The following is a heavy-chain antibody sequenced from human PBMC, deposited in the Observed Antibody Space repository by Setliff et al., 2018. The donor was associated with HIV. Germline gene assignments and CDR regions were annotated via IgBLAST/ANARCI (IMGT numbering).Heavy chain of an antibody. J-gene: IGHJ5*01. Sequence: ASVKVSCKASGYSFTAYYMHWVRQAPGQGLEWMGLINPSGGSTSYAQKFQGRVTITADESTSTAYMELSSLRSEDTAVYYCARGPKYIIPTSNWLDSWGQGTPVTVSS. CDR3: ARGPKYIIPTSNWLDS. CDR1: GYSFTAYY. D-gene: IGHD1-26*01. V-gene: IGHV1-46*01. CDR2: INPSGGST.